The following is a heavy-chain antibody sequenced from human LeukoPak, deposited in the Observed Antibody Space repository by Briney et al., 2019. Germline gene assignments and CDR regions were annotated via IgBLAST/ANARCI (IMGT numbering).Heavy chain of an antibody. Sequence: PSETLSLTCAVSGGSISSSNWWGWVRQPPGKGLEWIGEIYHSGSTNYNPSLKSRVTISVDKSKNQFSLKLSSVTAADTAVYYCAKNPITMVRGADYWYFDLWGRGTLVTVSS. CDR2: IYHSGST. D-gene: IGHD3-10*01. J-gene: IGHJ2*01. CDR3: AKNPITMVRGADYWYFDL. CDR1: GGSISSSNW. V-gene: IGHV4-4*02.